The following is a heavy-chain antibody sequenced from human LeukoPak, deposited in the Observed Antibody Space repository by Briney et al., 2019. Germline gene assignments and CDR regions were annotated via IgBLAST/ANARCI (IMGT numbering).Heavy chain of an antibody. CDR3: AKDGEQCLLKDYYYGMDV. V-gene: IGHV3-23*01. CDR2: ISGSGGST. Sequence: GGSLRLSCAASGFTFSSYAMSWVRQAPGKGLEWVSAISGSGGSTYYADSVKGRFTISRDNSKNTLYLQMNSLRAEDTAVYYCAKDGEQCLLKDYYYGMDVWGQGTSVTVSS. CDR1: GFTFSSYA. J-gene: IGHJ6*02. D-gene: IGHD6-19*01.